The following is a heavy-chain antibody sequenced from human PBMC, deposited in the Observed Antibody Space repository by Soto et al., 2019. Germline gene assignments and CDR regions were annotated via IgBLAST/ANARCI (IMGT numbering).Heavy chain of an antibody. V-gene: IGHV1-2*02. Sequence: GASVKVSCKASGYTFTGYSMHWVRQAPGKGRGWMGWINPNSGGTNYAQKFQGRVTMTRDTSISTAYMELSRLRSDDTAVYYCARDLGDIVATSGGLGYYGMDVWGQGTTVTVSS. CDR2: INPNSGGT. CDR3: ARDLGDIVATSGGLGYYGMDV. CDR1: GYTFTGYS. J-gene: IGHJ6*01. D-gene: IGHD5-12*01.